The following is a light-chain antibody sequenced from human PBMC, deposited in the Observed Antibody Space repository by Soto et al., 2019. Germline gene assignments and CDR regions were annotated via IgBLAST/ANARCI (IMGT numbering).Light chain of an antibody. Sequence: EKVMTQSPATLSVSPGERATLSCRASQSVSINLAWYQQKPGQAPRLLIYAASTRATAIPARFSGSGSGTDCTRTISSLQSEDFAVYYCQQYNNWPLTFGGGTKVEI. CDR3: QQYNNWPLT. J-gene: IGKJ4*01. CDR1: QSVSIN. CDR2: AAS. V-gene: IGKV3-15*01.